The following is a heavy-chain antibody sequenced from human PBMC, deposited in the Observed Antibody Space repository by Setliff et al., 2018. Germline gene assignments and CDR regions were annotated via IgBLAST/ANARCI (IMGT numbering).Heavy chain of an antibody. J-gene: IGHJ4*02. CDR3: RFWSSYYKNDY. V-gene: IGHV4-34*01. CDR1: GGSLSNYY. Sequence: PSETLSRTCTVYGGSLSNYYWSWIRQPPGKGLEWIVEINHSGSTNYNPSLNSRVSVSVDTPTNQFSLKVFSVTAADTAVYYCRFWSSYYKNDYWGRGTLVTVSS. D-gene: IGHD3-3*01. CDR2: INHSGST.